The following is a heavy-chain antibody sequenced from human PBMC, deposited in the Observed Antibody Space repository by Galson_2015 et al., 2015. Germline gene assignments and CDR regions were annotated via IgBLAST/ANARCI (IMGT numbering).Heavy chain of an antibody. J-gene: IGHJ4*02. D-gene: IGHD5-18*01. V-gene: IGHV3-30*03. CDR3: ATPRRVDTAMSEFDY. CDR1: GFTFNSYG. Sequence: SLRLSCAASGFTFNSYGMHWVRQAPGKGLEWVAVVSYDGSEKYYVDSVKGRFTISRDNSKNTLYLQMNSLRAEDTAVYYCATPRRVDTAMSEFDYWGQGTLVTVSS. CDR2: VSYDGSEK.